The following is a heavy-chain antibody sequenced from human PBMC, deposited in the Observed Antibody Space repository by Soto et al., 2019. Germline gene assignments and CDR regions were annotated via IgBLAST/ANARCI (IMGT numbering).Heavy chain of an antibody. CDR3: ASALYCSGGSCSFDP. Sequence: QVQLQESGPGLVKPSETLSLTCTVSGGSVSSGSYYWSWIRQPPGKVLEWIGYVYYSGSTNYNPSVKRRVTISVDTSKNQFSLRLSSVTAADTAVYYCASALYCSGGSCSFDPWGQGTLVTVSS. CDR1: GGSVSSGSYY. D-gene: IGHD2-15*01. CDR2: VYYSGST. J-gene: IGHJ5*02. V-gene: IGHV4-61*01.